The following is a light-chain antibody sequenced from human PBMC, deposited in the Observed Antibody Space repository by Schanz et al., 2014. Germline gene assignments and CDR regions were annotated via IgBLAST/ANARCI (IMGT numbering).Light chain of an antibody. CDR2: EVT. CDR3: SSFEGRHNWV. Sequence: QFALTQPPSASGSPGQSVTISCTGTSNDVGRYDYVSWYQQHPGKAPKLILFEVTKRPSGVPDRFSGSKSGDTASLTVSGLQAEDEATYYCSSFEGRHNWVFGGGTKLTVL. CDR1: SNDVGRYDY. V-gene: IGLV2-8*01. J-gene: IGLJ3*02.